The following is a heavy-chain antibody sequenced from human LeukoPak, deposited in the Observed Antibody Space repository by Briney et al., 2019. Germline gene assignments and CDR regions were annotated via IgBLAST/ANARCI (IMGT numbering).Heavy chain of an antibody. D-gene: IGHD6-13*01. V-gene: IGHV3-23*01. J-gene: IGHJ4*02. CDR3: AKVETAAAATLRGFDY. CDR2: IGGSGGST. CDR1: GFTFSSYA. Sequence: GGSLRLSCAASGFTFSSYAMSWVRQAPGKGLEWVSSIGGSGGSTYYADAVKGRVTISRDSSKNTLDLQMNSLRAEDTAVYYCAKVETAAAATLRGFDYWGQGTLVTVSS.